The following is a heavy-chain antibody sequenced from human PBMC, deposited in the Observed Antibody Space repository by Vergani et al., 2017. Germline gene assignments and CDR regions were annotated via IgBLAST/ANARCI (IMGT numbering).Heavy chain of an antibody. Sequence: QVQLVQSGAEVKKPGASVKVSCKASGYTFTSYYMHWVRQAPGQGLEWMGIINPSGGSTSYAQKFQGRVTMTRDTSTSTVYMELSSLRSEDTAVYYCARAAQYSSSWYVNYYYYMDVWGKGTTVTVSS. CDR3: ARAAQYSSSWYVNYYYYMDV. D-gene: IGHD6-13*01. V-gene: IGHV1-46*01. CDR1: GYTFTSYY. J-gene: IGHJ6*03. CDR2: INPSGGST.